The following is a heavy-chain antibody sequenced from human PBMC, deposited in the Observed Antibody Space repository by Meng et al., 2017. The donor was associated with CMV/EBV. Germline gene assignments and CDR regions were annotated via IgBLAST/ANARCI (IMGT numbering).Heavy chain of an antibody. Sequence: GESLKISCAASGFTFSSYAMSWVRQAPGKGLEWVSAISGSGGRTYYADSVKGRFTISRDNSKNTLYLQMNSLRAEDTAVYYCAKDLVPAAIGDAFDIWGQGTMVTVSS. CDR3: AKDLVPAAIGDAFDI. CDR1: GFTFSSYA. D-gene: IGHD2-2*01. CDR2: ISGSGGRT. V-gene: IGHV3-23*01. J-gene: IGHJ3*02.